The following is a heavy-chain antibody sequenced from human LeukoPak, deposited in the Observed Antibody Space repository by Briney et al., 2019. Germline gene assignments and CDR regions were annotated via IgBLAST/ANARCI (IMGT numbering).Heavy chain of an antibody. Sequence: ASVKVSCKASGYTFTGYYMHWVRQAPGQGLEWMGWISGHNGNTNYAQKVQGRVTMTTDTLTSTAYMELRSLRSDDTAVYYCARDGITPDAFDIWGQGTMVTVSS. J-gene: IGHJ3*02. V-gene: IGHV1-18*04. D-gene: IGHD3-10*01. CDR2: ISGHNGNT. CDR3: ARDGITPDAFDI. CDR1: GYTFTGYY.